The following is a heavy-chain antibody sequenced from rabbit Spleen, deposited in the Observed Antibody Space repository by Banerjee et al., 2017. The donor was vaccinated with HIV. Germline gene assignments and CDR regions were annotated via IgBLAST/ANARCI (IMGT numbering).Heavy chain of an antibody. CDR1: GFTLSSYW. CDR3: ARDGDDAGYDFNL. CDR2: IFTGSSGTT. D-gene: IGHD3-1*01. Sequence: EESGGDLVKPEGSLPLTCTASGFTLSSYWICWVRQAPGKGLEWIACIFTGSSGTTYYASWAKGRFTGSKTSSTTVTLQMTSLTAADTATYFCARDGDDAGYDFNLWGPGTLVTVS. V-gene: IGHV1S45*01. J-gene: IGHJ4*01.